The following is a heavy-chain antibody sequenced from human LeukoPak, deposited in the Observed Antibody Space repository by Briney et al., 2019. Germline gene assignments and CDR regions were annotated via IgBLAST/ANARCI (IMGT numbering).Heavy chain of an antibody. CDR3: AKGAGQWLVPSEYFQY. D-gene: IGHD6-19*01. J-gene: IGHJ1*01. CDR2: ISSGGHST. Sequence: AGGSLRLSCAASGFTYSNYAKTWVRQAPGKGLEWVSSISSGGHSTYYAGSVKGRFTISRDNSKNTLYLQMNSLRAEDTAVYYCAKGAGQWLVPSEYFQYWGQGTLVTVSS. V-gene: IGHV3-23*01. CDR1: GFTYSNYA.